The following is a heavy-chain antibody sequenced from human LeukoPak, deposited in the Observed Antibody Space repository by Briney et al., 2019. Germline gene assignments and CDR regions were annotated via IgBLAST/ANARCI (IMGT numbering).Heavy chain of an antibody. CDR2: VYPGDSDT. CDR1: GYSFTSYW. CDR3: ARHGSDLDAFDI. Sequence: GESLKISCKGSGYSFTSYWIGWVRQMPGKGLEWVGIVYPGDSDTRYSPAFQGQVTISADRSITTAYLQWSSLKASDTAMYYCARHGSDLDAFDIWGQGTMVTVSS. J-gene: IGHJ3*02. D-gene: IGHD3-10*01. V-gene: IGHV5-51*01.